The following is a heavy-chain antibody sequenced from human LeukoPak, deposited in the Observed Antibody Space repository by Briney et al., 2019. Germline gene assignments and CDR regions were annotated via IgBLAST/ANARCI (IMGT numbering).Heavy chain of an antibody. CDR2: IYSGGTT. V-gene: IGHV3-66*01. Sequence: GRSLRLSCAASGFTVSSDYMSWVRQAPGKGLEWVSVIYSGGTTHYADSVKGRFTISRDNFKNTLYLQMNSLRAEDTAVYYCARGPYGSSGTPDAFDIWGQGTMVTVSS. D-gene: IGHD3-10*01. J-gene: IGHJ3*02. CDR1: GFTVSSDY. CDR3: ARGPYGSSGTPDAFDI.